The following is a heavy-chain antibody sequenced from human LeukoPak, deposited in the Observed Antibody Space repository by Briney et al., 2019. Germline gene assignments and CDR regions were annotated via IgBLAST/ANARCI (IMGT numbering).Heavy chain of an antibody. CDR1: GYTFTGYY. J-gene: IGHJ4*02. CDR2: INPNSGGT. D-gene: IGHD5-18*01. V-gene: IGHV1-2*02. Sequence: ASVKVSCKASGYTFTGYYMHWVRQAPRQGLEWMGWINPNSGGTNYAQKFQGRVTMTRDTSISTAYMELSRLRSDDTAVYYCARSHPTTAMVLEFDYWGQGTLVTVSS. CDR3: ARSHPTTAMVLEFDY.